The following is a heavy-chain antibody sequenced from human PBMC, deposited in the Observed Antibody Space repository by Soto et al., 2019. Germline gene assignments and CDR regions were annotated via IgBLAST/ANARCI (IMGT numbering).Heavy chain of an antibody. CDR1: GYRFTSYW. Sequence: GASRKISCKGSGYRFTSYWISWVRQMPGKGLEWMGRIDPSDSYTNYSPSFQGHVTISADKSISTAYLQWSSLKASDTAMYYCARHNLQTVYAIHGAPFDIWGQGTMVTVSS. D-gene: IGHD2-8*01. CDR3: ARHNLQTVYAIHGAPFDI. CDR2: IDPSDSYT. J-gene: IGHJ3*02. V-gene: IGHV5-10-1*01.